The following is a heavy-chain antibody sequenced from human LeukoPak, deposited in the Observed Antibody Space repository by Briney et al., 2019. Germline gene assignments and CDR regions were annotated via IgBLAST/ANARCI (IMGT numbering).Heavy chain of an antibody. Sequence: ASVKVSCKASGYTCSSYVMHWVRQAPGQSLEWMGWINAGSGNTEYAQKFKDRVTITRDTSASIAYMELNSLRSEDTAVYYCARDTFGTSRPIEYWGQGTLVTVSS. CDR3: ARDTFGTSRPIEY. J-gene: IGHJ4*02. CDR2: INAGSGNT. CDR1: GYTCSSYV. V-gene: IGHV1-3*01. D-gene: IGHD2/OR15-2a*01.